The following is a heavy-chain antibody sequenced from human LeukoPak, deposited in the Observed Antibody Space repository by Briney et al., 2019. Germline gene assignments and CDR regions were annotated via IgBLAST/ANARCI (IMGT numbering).Heavy chain of an antibody. V-gene: IGHV4-59*08. CDR1: GGSISSYY. D-gene: IGHD3-16*02. Sequence: NSSETLSLTCTVSGGSISSYYWSWIRQPPGKGLEWIGYIYYSGSTNYNPSLKSRVTISVDTSKNQFSLKLSSVTAADTAVYYCARGEYDYVWGSYRGIDYWGQGPLVTVSS. J-gene: IGHJ4*02. CDR3: ARGEYDYVWGSYRGIDY. CDR2: IYYSGST.